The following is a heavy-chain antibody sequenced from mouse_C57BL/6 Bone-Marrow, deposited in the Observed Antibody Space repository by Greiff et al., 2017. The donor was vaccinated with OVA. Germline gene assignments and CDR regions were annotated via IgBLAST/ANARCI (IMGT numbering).Heavy chain of an antibody. D-gene: IGHD6-1*01. CDR2: ISPGNSDT. J-gene: IGHJ3*01. CDR3: TRAGPPWFAY. V-gene: IGHV1-5*01. CDR1: GYTFTSYW. Sequence: VQLQQSGTVLARPGASVTMSCTTSGYTFTSYWMHWVKQRPGPGLEWIGAISPGNSDTSYNQKVNGKSKLTAVTSASTAYMELSSLTNEDSAVQYCTRAGPPWFAYWGQGTLVTVAA.